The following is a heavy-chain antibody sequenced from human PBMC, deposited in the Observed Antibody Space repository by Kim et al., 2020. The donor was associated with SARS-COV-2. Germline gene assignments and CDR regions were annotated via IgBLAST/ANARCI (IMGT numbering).Heavy chain of an antibody. V-gene: IGHV3-13*01. CDR3: ARSTTVTTDAFDI. Sequence: PGSVKGRFTISRENAKNSLYLQMNSLRAGDTAVYYCARSTTVTTDAFDIWGQGTMVTVSS. J-gene: IGHJ3*02. D-gene: IGHD4-17*01.